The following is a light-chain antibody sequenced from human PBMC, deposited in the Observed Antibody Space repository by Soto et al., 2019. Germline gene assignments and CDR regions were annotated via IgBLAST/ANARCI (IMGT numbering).Light chain of an antibody. V-gene: IGLV2-8*01. CDR2: EVN. J-gene: IGLJ1*01. CDR3: SSYAGSDTYV. Sequence: QSALTQPPSASGSPGQSVTITCTGTSNDVGGYNYVSWYQQYPGKAPKLLLYEVNRRPSGVPDRFSGCKSGNTASLTVSGLQGDEEADYYCSSYAGSDTYVFGTGTKLTVL. CDR1: SNDVGGYNY.